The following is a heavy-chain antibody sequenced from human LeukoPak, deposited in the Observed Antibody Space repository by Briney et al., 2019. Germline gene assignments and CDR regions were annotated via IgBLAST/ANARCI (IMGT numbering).Heavy chain of an antibody. CDR2: IDSNSGET. V-gene: IGHV1-2*02. D-gene: IGHD2-21*01. CDR1: GYSFIGYF. Sequence: ASVKVSCKASGYSFIGYFIHWVRQAPGQGLEWMGWIDSNSGETHYAQKFQGRFTMTKDTSIKTAYMELSSLRSDDTAIYYCARFWHCGFSTCWAGNGFDYWGQGTEVTVSP. CDR3: ARFWHCGFSTCWAGNGFDY. J-gene: IGHJ3*01.